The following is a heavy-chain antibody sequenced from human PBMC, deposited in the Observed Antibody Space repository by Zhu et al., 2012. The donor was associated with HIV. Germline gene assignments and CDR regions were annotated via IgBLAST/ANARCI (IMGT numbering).Heavy chain of an antibody. CDR3: ARLLVQRGYGMDV. CDR1: GGSISSSSYY. J-gene: IGHJ6*02. D-gene: IGHD2-2*01. CDR2: IYYSGST. V-gene: IGHV4-39*07. Sequence: QVQLQESGPGLVKPSETLSLTCTVSGGSISSSSYYWGWIRQPPGKGLEWIGSIYYSGSTYYNPSLKSRVTISVDTSKNQFSLKLSSVTAADTAVYYCARLLVQRGYGMDVWGQGTTVTVSS.